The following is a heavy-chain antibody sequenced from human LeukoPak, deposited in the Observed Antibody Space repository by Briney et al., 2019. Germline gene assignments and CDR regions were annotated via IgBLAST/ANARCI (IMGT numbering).Heavy chain of an antibody. CDR3: ARDGYDILTGYPHDNWFDP. V-gene: IGHV3-33*01. J-gene: IGHJ5*02. Sequence: PRRSLRLSCAASGFTFSSYGMHWVRQAPGKGLEWVAVIWYDGSNKYYADSVKGRFTISRDNSKNTLYLQMNSLRAEDTAVYYCARDGYDILTGYPHDNWFDPWGQGTLVTVSS. D-gene: IGHD3-9*01. CDR2: IWYDGSNK. CDR1: GFTFSSYG.